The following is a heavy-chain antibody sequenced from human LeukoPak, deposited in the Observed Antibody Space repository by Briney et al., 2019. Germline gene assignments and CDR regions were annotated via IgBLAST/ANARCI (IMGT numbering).Heavy chain of an antibody. CDR2: IYYSGST. Sequence: SETLSLTCTVSGGSISSGDYYWSWIRQPPGKGLEWIGYIYYSGSTYYNPSLKSRVTISVDTSKNQFSLKLSSVTAADTAVYYCARLLIAARPYYYYMDVWGKGTTVTVSS. CDR1: GGSISSGDYY. CDR3: ARLLIAARPYYYYMDV. V-gene: IGHV4-30-4*01. D-gene: IGHD6-6*01. J-gene: IGHJ6*03.